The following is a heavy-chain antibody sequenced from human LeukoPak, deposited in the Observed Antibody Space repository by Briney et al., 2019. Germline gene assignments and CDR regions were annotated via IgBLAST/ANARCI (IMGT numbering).Heavy chain of an antibody. CDR3: ARRVPSGSGSYDFDY. CDR1: GGSISSDNYY. V-gene: IGHV4-39*01. Sequence: SETLSLTCTVSGGSISSDNYYWGWIRQPPGKGLERIGSINYSGTTYYNPSLRSRVTISVDTSKNQFSLKVTSVTAADTAVYYCARRVPSGSGSYDFDYWGQGTLVTVSS. J-gene: IGHJ4*02. D-gene: IGHD3-10*01. CDR2: INYSGTT.